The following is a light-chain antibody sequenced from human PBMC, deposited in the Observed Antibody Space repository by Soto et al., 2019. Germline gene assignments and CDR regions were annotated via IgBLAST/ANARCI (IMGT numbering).Light chain of an antibody. J-gene: IGKJ1*01. V-gene: IGKV1-39*01. CDR1: ESIRNN. Sequence: DIQMTQSPSSLSASVGDRVTITCRASESIRNNLNWYQQKPGKAPKLLIYAASTLQSGVPSRFSGGGSGTEFTLTIGSLQPEDFTTYYCQQTYSTPRGAFVQGTKVEF. CDR2: AAS. CDR3: QQTYSTPRGA.